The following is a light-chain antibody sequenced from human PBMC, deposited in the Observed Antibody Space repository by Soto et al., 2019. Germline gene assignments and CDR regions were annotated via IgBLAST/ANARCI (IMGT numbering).Light chain of an antibody. CDR2: EVS. Sequence: QSALTQPASVSGSPGQSITISCTRTNSDVGGYDYVSWYQQHPGKAPKLMIYEVSHRPSGVSNRFSGSRSGNTASLTISGLQAEDEADYYCSSYTSSTTLGVFGGGTKLTVL. CDR1: NSDVGGYDY. V-gene: IGLV2-14*01. CDR3: SSYTSSTTLGV. J-gene: IGLJ3*02.